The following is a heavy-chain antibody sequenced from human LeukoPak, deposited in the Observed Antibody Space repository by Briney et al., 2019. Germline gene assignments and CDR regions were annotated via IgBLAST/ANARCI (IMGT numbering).Heavy chain of an antibody. CDR2: ISSSSSTI. CDR3: ARDGALKGSYYLPKPTSFDY. CDR1: GFTFSSYS. Sequence: PGGSLRLSCAASGFTFSSYSMNWVRQAPGKGLEWVSYISSSSSTIYYADSVKGRFTISRDNAKNSLYLQMNSLRAEDTAVYYCARDGALKGSYYLPKPTSFDYWGQGTLVTVSS. V-gene: IGHV3-48*04. D-gene: IGHD1-26*01. J-gene: IGHJ4*02.